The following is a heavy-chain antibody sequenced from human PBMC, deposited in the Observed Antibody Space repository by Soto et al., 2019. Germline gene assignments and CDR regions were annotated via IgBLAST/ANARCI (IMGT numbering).Heavy chain of an antibody. CDR1: GGSISSYF. V-gene: IGHV4-59*01. J-gene: IGHJ2*01. Sequence: QVQLQESGPGLVKPSETLSLTCTVSGGSISSYFWSWIRQPPGKGLEWIGYIYYTGSTNYNPSLKSRVTISVDPSKNQFSLQLSSVTAADTAVYYCAIFNWYFDLWGRGTLVTVSS. CDR3: AIFNWYFDL. CDR2: IYYTGST.